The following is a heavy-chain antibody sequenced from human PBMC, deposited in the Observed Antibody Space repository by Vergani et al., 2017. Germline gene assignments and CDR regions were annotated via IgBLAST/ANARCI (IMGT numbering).Heavy chain of an antibody. Sequence: EVQLVESGGGLVQPGRSLRLSCTASGFTFADYAMHWVRQAPGKGLEWVSGISRNSGRVGCASSLTGRFTISRDNAKNSLYLQMNSLRAEVTAWYYCAKDIGWGVRENAFDIWGQGTMVTVAS. D-gene: IGHD6-19*01. CDR2: ISRNSGRV. CDR1: GFTFADYA. V-gene: IGHV3-9*01. J-gene: IGHJ3*02. CDR3: AKDIGWGVRENAFDI.